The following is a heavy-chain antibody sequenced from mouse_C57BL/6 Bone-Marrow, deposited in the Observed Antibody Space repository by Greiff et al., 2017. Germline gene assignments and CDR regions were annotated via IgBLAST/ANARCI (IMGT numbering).Heavy chain of an antibody. CDR1: GYTFTDYN. CDR2: INPNTGGT. V-gene: IGHV1-18*01. Sequence: EVQLQQSGPELVKPGASVKIPCKASGYTFTDYNMDWVKQSHGKSLEWIGDINPNTGGTIYNQKFKGKATLTVDKSSSTAYMELRSLTSEDTAVYYCARGGDDYDGGYFDVWGTGTTVIVSS. D-gene: IGHD2-4*01. CDR3: ARGGDDYDGGYFDV. J-gene: IGHJ1*03.